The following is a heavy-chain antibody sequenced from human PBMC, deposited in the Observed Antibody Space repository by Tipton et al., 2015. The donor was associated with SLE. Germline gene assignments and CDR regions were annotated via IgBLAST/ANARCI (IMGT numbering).Heavy chain of an antibody. J-gene: IGHJ4*02. D-gene: IGHD1-26*01. CDR2: IFSGGST. CDR1: GFTFSSYG. V-gene: IGHV3-NL1*01. Sequence: GSLRLSCAASGFTFSSYGMHWVRQAPGKGLEWVSIIFSGGSTSYADSVKGRFTIYRDNSKNTLYLQMNSLRTEDTAVYYCAKMLGSTEDYWGQGTLVTVSS. CDR3: AKMLGSTEDY.